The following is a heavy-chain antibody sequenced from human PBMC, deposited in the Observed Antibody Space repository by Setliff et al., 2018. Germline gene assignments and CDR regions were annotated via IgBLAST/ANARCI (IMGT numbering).Heavy chain of an antibody. CDR2: ISAXXXXX. CDR3: ARNQAAAGPRGYYFDY. D-gene: IGHD6-13*01. V-gene: IGHV1-18*01. Sequence: ASVKVSCKASGYTFTSYGISWVRQAPGQGLEWMGWISAXXXXXNYAQKLXXXVTMTTDTSTSTAYMELRSLRSDDTAVYYCARNQAAAGPRGYYFDYWGQGTRVTVS. J-gene: IGHJ4*02. CDR1: GYTFTSYG.